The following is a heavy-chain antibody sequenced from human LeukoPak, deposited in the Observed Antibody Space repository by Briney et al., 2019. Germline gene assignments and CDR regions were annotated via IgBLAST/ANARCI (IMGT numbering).Heavy chain of an antibody. J-gene: IGHJ4*02. Sequence: PGGSLRLSCAASGFTFSRFWMSWVRQAPGKGLEWVANIKQDGEENFYVDSVKGRFTISRDNAKNSLYLQMNSLRAEDTAVYYCARDRAIVVIPDATGYWGQGTLVTVSS. V-gene: IGHV3-7*01. CDR2: IKQDGEEN. CDR3: ARDRAIVVIPDATGY. D-gene: IGHD2-2*01. CDR1: GFTFSRFW.